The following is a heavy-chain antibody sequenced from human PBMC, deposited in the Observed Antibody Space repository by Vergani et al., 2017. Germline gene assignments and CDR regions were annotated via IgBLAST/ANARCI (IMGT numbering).Heavy chain of an antibody. CDR1: VFTFRNFV. J-gene: IGHJ4*02. CDR3: AKYVRDSTYGRPDS. D-gene: IGHD2-21*02. CDR2: IGKDGINT. Sequence: QVQLVESAGGVVQPGGSLRLSCASSVFTFRNFVMHWIRQAPGKGLEWLAYIGKDGINTRYRDSVKGRFTVSRDSSKDILYLQMDSLRREDTALSYCAKYVRDSTYGRPDSWGPETLVIVSS. V-gene: IGHV3-30*02.